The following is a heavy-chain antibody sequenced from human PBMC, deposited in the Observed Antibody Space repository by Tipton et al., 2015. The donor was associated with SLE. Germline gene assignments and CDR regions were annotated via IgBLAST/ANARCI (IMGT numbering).Heavy chain of an antibody. Sequence: TLSLTCAVYGGSFSGYYWSWIRQPPGKGLEWIGEINHSGSTNYSPSLRSRVTISVDTSKNQFSLKLSSVTAADTAVYYCSKAVADTGYFDLWGRGTLVTVSS. V-gene: IGHV4-34*01. CDR2: INHSGST. CDR1: GGSFSGYY. CDR3: SKAVADTGYFDL. J-gene: IGHJ2*01. D-gene: IGHD6-19*01.